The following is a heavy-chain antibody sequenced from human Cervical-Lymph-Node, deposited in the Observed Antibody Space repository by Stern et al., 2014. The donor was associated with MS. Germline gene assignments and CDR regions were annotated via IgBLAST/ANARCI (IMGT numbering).Heavy chain of an antibody. J-gene: IGHJ4*02. V-gene: IGHV4-59*08. CDR2: VHYGGST. D-gene: IGHD3-16*01. CDR1: AGSMGSFY. Sequence: VQLVESGPGRVRPSETLSLTCTVSAGSMGSFYWSWIRQPPGKGLEWIGYVHYGGSTNSNPSLHSRVSMSLYTATNQISLTLTSVTAADTAVYYCARAGGVHGGASFDQWGQGTLVTVSS. CDR3: ARAGGVHGGASFDQ.